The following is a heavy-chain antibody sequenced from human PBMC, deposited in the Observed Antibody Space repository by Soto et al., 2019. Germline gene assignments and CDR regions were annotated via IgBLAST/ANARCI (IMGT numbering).Heavy chain of an antibody. CDR3: ARVSATGTRWFDP. Sequence: TLSLTCTVSGGSISSGAYYWGWIRQHPGKGLEWIGYISHRGTAYYTPSLKSRVSLSVDPSKSQFSLNVTSLTAADTAVYYCARVSATGTRWFDPWGPGTLLTVSS. CDR1: GGSISSGAYY. V-gene: IGHV4-31*03. J-gene: IGHJ5*02. D-gene: IGHD6-13*01. CDR2: ISHRGTA.